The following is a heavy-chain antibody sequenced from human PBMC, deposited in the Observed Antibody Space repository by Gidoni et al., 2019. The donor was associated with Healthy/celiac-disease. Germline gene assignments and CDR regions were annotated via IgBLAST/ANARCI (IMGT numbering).Heavy chain of an antibody. V-gene: IGHV3-53*01. CDR2: IYSGGST. CDR3: ARLFSRAFDI. D-gene: IGHD2-21*01. J-gene: IGHJ3*02. CDR1: GFTVSSNY. Sequence: SGFTVSSNYMSWVRQAPGKGLEWVSVIYSGGSTYYADSVKGRFSSSRDKSKNTLYLQMNSLRAEDTAVYYCARLFSRAFDIWGQGTMVTVSS.